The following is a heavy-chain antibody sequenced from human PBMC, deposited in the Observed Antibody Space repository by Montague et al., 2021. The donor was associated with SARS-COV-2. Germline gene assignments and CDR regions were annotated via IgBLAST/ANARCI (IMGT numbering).Heavy chain of an antibody. V-gene: IGHV3-7*01. CDR1: GFIFSSNW. J-gene: IGHJ6*02. Sequence: SLRLSCAASGFIFSSNWMSWVRQAPGKGLEWVANIKPDGSAGYYVDSVKGRFTISRDNAKNSLYLQMNSLRAEDTAVYYCAKGSVWGQGTTVTVSS. CDR3: AKGSV. CDR2: IKPDGSAG.